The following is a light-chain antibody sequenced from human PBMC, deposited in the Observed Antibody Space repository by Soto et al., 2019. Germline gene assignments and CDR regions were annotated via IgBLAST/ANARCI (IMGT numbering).Light chain of an antibody. Sequence: EIVLTQSPGTLSLSPGERAPLSCRASQSVSNNYLAWSQHKPGQAPRLLIYGASNRATGIPDRFSGSGSGTDFTLTISRLEPEDFAVYYCQQYGSSGTFGQGTKVDIK. CDR1: QSVSNNY. J-gene: IGKJ1*01. CDR2: GAS. CDR3: QQYGSSGT. V-gene: IGKV3-20*01.